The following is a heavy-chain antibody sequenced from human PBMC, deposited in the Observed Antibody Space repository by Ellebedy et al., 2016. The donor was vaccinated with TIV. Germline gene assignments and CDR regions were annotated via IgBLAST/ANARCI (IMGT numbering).Heavy chain of an antibody. J-gene: IGHJ4*02. CDR1: GFTFSSYW. CDR2: IKQDGSEK. Sequence: GESLKISXAASGFTFSSYWMSWVRQAPGKGLEWVANIKQDGSEKYYVDSVKGRFTISRDNSKNTLYLQMNSLRAEDTAVYYCAKDRGSIAAHWGQGTLFTVSS. V-gene: IGHV3-7*01. CDR3: AKDRGSIAAH. D-gene: IGHD6-13*01.